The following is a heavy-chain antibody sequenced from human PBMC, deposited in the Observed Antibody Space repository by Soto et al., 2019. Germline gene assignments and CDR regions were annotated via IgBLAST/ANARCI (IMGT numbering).Heavy chain of an antibody. J-gene: IGHJ4*02. CDR2: ISGSGGST. CDR1: GFTFSSYA. CDR3: AKVDDRSGYYYAPSDYFDY. V-gene: IGHV3-23*01. D-gene: IGHD3-22*01. Sequence: EVQLLESGGGLVQPGGSLRLSCAASGFTFSSYAMSWVRQAPGKGLEWVSAISGSGGSTYYADSVKGRFTISRDNYKNTLYLQMNSLRAEDTAVYYCAKVDDRSGYYYAPSDYFDYWGQGTLVTVSS.